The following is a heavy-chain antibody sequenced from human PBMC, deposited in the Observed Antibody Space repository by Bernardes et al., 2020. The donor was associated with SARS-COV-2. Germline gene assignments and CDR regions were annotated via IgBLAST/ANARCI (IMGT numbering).Heavy chain of an antibody. CDR3: ARVMVRGVIINDAFDI. V-gene: IGHV3-21*01. CDR2: ISPSSTYI. Sequence: GRTLRLSCAASGFSFRIYSMNWVRQAPGKGLEWVSLISPSSTYIYYADSVKGRFTVSRDDAKNSLYLQMNSLRAEDTAVYYCARVMVRGVIINDAFDIWGQGTMVTVSS. J-gene: IGHJ3*02. CDR1: GFSFRIYS. D-gene: IGHD3-10*01.